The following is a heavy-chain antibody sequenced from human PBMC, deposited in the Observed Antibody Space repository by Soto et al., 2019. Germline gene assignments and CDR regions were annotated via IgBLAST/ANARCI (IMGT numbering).Heavy chain of an antibody. CDR2: INPNGGVT. V-gene: IGHV1-2*02. D-gene: IGHD5-12*01. CDR3: ARESGGATATLDYYYFYMDV. Sequence: VQLVQSGAEVKKPGASVKVSCKTSGDSFNDYYIHWVRQAPGQGLEWMGWINPNGGVTKYAQKFRGRVTVTRDTSIRTVYMELRSLRSDETAVYYCARESGGATATLDYYYFYMDVWGKGTTVTISS. CDR1: GDSFNDYY. J-gene: IGHJ6*03.